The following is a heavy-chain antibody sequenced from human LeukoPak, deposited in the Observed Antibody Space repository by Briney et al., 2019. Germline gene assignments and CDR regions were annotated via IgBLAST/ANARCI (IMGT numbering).Heavy chain of an antibody. Sequence: GGSLRLSCAASGFKFRTYGMTWVRQAPGRGLEWVSIISNDERNTHYVDSVEGRFTISRDNSKNMLYLQMNSLGVEDTAIYYCAKNLYDDTGYYPNDALDVWGRGTMVIVSS. D-gene: IGHD3-9*01. CDR3: AKNLYDDTGYYPNDALDV. J-gene: IGHJ3*01. CDR1: GFKFRTYG. V-gene: IGHV3-30*18. CDR2: ISNDERNT.